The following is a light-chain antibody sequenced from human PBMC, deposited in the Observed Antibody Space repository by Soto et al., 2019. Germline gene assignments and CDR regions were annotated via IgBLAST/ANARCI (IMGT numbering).Light chain of an antibody. J-gene: IGKJ5*01. CDR2: DAS. V-gene: IGKV3-11*01. CDR1: QSIRSN. CDR3: QQRSNWPPIT. Sequence: EIVLTQSPGTLSLSPGERATLSCRASQSIRSNYVAWYLQKPGQAPRLLIYDASNRATGIPARFSGSGSGTDFTLTISSLEPEDFAVYYCQQRSNWPPITFGQGTRLEIK.